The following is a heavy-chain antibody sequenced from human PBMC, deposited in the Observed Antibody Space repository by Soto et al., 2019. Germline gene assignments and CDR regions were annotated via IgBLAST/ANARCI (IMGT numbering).Heavy chain of an antibody. CDR2: ISAYNGNT. CDR3: ASRDYPLDY. D-gene: IGHD4-17*01. CDR1: GYTFASYG. J-gene: IGHJ4*02. Sequence: HVQLVQSGAEVKKPGASVKVSCKASGYTFASYGITWVRQAPGQGLEWMGWISAYNGNTNYAQKLQGRVTMTTDTSTSPAYMELRSLTSDDTAVYYCASRDYPLDYWGQGTLVTVSS. V-gene: IGHV1-18*01.